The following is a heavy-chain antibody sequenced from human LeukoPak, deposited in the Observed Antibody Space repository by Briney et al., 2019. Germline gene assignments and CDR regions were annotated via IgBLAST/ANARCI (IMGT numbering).Heavy chain of an antibody. CDR2: INPNPNSGGT. CDR3: ARGSYGYD. D-gene: IGHD1-26*01. V-gene: IGHV1-2*02. CDR1: GYTFTDYY. J-gene: IGHJ4*02. Sequence: ASVKVSCKASGYTFTDYYLHRVRQAPGQGLEWVGWINPNPNSGGTSYAQKFQGRVTMTRDTSINTAYMELSGLRSDDTAVYFCARGSYGYDWGQGTLVTVSS.